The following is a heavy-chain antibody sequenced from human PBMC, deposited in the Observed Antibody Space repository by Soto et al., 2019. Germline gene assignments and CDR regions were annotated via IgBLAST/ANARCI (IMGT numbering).Heavy chain of an antibody. CDR3: ARTCEDIVVVPAAMVGWFDP. V-gene: IGHV1-69*13. CDR2: IIPIFGTA. D-gene: IGHD2-2*01. CDR1: GGTFSSYA. Sequence: GASVKVSCKASGGTFSSYAISWVRQAPGQGLEWMGGIIPIFGTANYAQKFQGRVTITADESTSTAYMELSSLRSEDTAVYYCARTCEDIVVVPAAMVGWFDPWGQGTLVTVSS. J-gene: IGHJ5*02.